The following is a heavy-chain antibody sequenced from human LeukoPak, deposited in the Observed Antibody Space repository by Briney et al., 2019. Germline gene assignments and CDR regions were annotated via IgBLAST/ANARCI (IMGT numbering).Heavy chain of an antibody. CDR3: ARVRGGYCSGGSCYSAFDI. J-gene: IGHJ3*02. CDR1: GFTFGSYW. V-gene: IGHV3-7*04. CDR2: IKQDGSEK. Sequence: PGGSLRLSCAASGFTFGSYWMSWVRQAPGKGLEWVANIKQDGSEKYYVDSVKGRFTISRDNAQNSLYLQMNSLRAEDTAVYYCARVRGGYCSGGSCYSAFDIWGQGTMVTVSS. D-gene: IGHD2-15*01.